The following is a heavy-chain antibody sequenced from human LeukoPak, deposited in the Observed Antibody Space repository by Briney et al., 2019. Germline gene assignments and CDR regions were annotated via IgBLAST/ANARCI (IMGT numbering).Heavy chain of an antibody. D-gene: IGHD3-22*01. J-gene: IGHJ3*02. V-gene: IGHV3-30*02. CDR3: ARVPDYYDSTPGGDI. CDR2: IQSDESSK. Sequence: GGSLRLSCAASGFAFSSYGMHWVRQAPGKGLEWVAFIQSDESSKYYADSVKGRFTISRDNSKNTLYLQMNSLRSEDTAVYYCARVPDYYDSTPGGDIWGQGTMVTVSS. CDR1: GFAFSSYG.